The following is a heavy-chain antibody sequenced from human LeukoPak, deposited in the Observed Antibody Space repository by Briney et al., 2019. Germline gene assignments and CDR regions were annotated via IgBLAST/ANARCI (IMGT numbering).Heavy chain of an antibody. Sequence: ASVKVSCETSGYTFTTFDINWVRQAPGQGLEWMGWMNPKNGNTGYAQQFQGRVTMTTDTSASTAYMELRSLKSDDTAMYYCARVGNLGGPYRAFDYWGKEPLVTVPS. CDR2: MNPKNGNT. V-gene: IGHV1-18*01. D-gene: IGHD3-16*01. J-gene: IGHJ4*02. CDR3: ARVGNLGGPYRAFDY. CDR1: GYTFTTFD.